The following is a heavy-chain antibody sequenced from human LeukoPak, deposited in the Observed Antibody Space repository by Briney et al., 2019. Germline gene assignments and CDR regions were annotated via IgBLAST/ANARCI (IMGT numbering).Heavy chain of an antibody. CDR2: ISSSSSYI. D-gene: IGHD2-2*01. Sequence: GGSLRLSCAASGFTFSSYSMNWVRQAPGKGLEWVSSISSSSSYIYYADSVKGRFTISRDNAKNSLYLQMNSLRAEDTAVYYCARFPIVVVPAAIRDDAFDIWGQGTMVTVSS. J-gene: IGHJ3*02. CDR3: ARFPIVVVPAAIRDDAFDI. V-gene: IGHV3-21*01. CDR1: GFTFSSYS.